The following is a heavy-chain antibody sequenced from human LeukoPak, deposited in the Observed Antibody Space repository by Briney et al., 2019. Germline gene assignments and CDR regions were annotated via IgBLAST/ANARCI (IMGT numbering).Heavy chain of an antibody. D-gene: IGHD6-13*01. CDR1: GGSISGSSYY. CDR3: ARLGYSSSWPPNY. J-gene: IGHJ4*02. Sequence: SETLSLTCTVSGGSISGSSYYWGWIRQPPGKGLEWIGSIYYSGSTYYNPSLKSRVTISVDTSKNQFSLKLNSVTATDTAVYYCARLGYSSSWPPNYWGQGTLVTVSS. CDR2: IYYSGST. V-gene: IGHV4-39*01.